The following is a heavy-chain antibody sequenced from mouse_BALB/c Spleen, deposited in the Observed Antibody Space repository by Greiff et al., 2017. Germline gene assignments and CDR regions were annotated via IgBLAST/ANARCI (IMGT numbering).Heavy chain of an antibody. D-gene: IGHD2-1*01. V-gene: IGHV10-1*02. J-gene: IGHJ4*01. CDR3: VRLGGNYPYYAMDY. Sequence: EVQVVESGGGLVQPKGSLKLSCAASGFTFNTYAMNWVRQAPGKGLEWVARIRSKSNNYATYYADSVKDRFTISRDDSQSMLYLQMNNLKTEDTAMYYCVRLGGNYPYYAMDYWGQGTSVTVSS. CDR1: GFTFNTYA. CDR2: IRSKSNNYAT.